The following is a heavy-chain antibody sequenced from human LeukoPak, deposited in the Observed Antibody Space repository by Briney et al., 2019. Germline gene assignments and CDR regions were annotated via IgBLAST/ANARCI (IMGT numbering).Heavy chain of an antibody. D-gene: IGHD6-13*01. CDR1: GGSISSYY. J-gene: IGHJ6*02. V-gene: IGHV4-59*01. Sequence: SETLSLTCTVSGGSISSYYWSWIRQPPGKGLEWIGYIHYSGSTNYNPSLKSRVTISVDTSKNQFSLKLSSVTAADTAVYYCARSYGQQQLPYYYYYGMDVWGQGTTVTVSS. CDR2: IHYSGST. CDR3: ARSYGQQQLPYYYYYGMDV.